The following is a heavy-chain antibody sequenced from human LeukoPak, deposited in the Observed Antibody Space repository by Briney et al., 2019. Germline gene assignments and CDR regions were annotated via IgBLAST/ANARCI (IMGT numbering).Heavy chain of an antibody. J-gene: IGHJ4*02. D-gene: IGHD3-22*01. CDR1: GFTFSSYG. Sequence: GGSLRLSCAASGFTFSSYGMHWVRQAPGKGLEWVAVISYDGSNKYYADSVKGRFTISRDNSKNTLYLQMNSLRAEDTAVYYCAKDPGSFDSSGHDYWGQGTLVTVSS. CDR3: AKDPGSFDSSGHDY. V-gene: IGHV3-30*18. CDR2: ISYDGSNK.